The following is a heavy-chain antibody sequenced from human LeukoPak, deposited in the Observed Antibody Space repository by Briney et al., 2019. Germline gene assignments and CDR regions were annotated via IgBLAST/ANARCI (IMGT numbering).Heavy chain of an antibody. D-gene: IGHD2-2*01. V-gene: IGHV3-7*01. CDR2: IKQDGSEI. J-gene: IGHJ3*02. Sequence: GGSLRLSCAASGFTFSSYWMNWVRKAPGKGLEWVANIKQDGSEIHYVDSVKGRFTISRDNAKNSLYLQMSSLRAEDTAVYYCVRGSRGAFEIWGQGTMVIVSS. CDR3: VRGSRGAFEI. CDR1: GFTFSSYW.